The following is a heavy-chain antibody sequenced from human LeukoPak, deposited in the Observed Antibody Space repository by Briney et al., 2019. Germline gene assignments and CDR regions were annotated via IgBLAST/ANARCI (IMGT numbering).Heavy chain of an antibody. CDR1: GGSISSGDYY. Sequence: SSETLSLTCTVSGGSISSGDYYWSWIRQPPGKGLEWIGYIYYSGSTYYNPSLKSRVTISVDTSKNQFSLKLSSVTAADTAVYYCARVHRGYVFWSGPGGHYFDYWGQGTPVTVSS. CDR3: ARVHRGYVFWSGPGGHYFDY. D-gene: IGHD3-3*01. V-gene: IGHV4-30-4*08. J-gene: IGHJ4*02. CDR2: IYYSGST.